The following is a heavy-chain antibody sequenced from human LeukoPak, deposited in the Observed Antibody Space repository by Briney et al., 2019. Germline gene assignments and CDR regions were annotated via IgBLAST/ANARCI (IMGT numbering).Heavy chain of an antibody. J-gene: IGHJ4*02. V-gene: IGHV3-64D*06. CDR1: GFTFSSYA. CDR3: VKDRSDILTGPGSN. CDR2: ISGNGGST. Sequence: GGSLRLSCSASGFTFSSYAMHWVRQAPGKGLEYVSAISGNGGSTYYADSVKGRFTISRDNSKNTLYLQMSSLRAEDTAVYYCVKDRSDILTGPGSNWGRGTLVTVSS. D-gene: IGHD3-9*01.